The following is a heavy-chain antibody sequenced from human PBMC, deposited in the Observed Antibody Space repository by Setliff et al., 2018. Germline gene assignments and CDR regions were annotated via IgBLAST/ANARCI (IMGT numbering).Heavy chain of an antibody. D-gene: IGHD1-26*01. CDR2: IHYSENT. J-gene: IGHJ4*02. V-gene: IGHV4-39*01. CDR3: ARHPSSGSYYGGSIFYLDD. CDR1: GGPITSGRYY. Sequence: SETLSLTCTVSGGPITSGRYYWGWIRQPPGQGLEWIASIHYSENTYYNPSLKTRVTISVDTSKNQFSLKLSFVTAADTAVYYCARHPSSGSYYGGSIFYLDDGGPGSLVTASS.